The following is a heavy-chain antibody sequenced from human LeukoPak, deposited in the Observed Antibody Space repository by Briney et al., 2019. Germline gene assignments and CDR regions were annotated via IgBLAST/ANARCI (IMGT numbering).Heavy chain of an antibody. CDR2: IYTSGST. Sequence: PSETLSLTCTVSGGSISGYYWSWIRQPPGKGLEWIGRIYTSGSTNYNPPLKSRVTMSVDTSKNQFSLKLSSVTAADTAVYYCARGKEMATMFDYWGQGTLVTVSS. V-gene: IGHV4-4*07. D-gene: IGHD5-24*01. J-gene: IGHJ4*02. CDR1: GGSISGYY. CDR3: ARGKEMATMFDY.